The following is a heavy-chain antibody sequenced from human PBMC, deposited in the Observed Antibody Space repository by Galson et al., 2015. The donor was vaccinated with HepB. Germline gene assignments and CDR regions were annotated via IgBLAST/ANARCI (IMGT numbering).Heavy chain of an antibody. CDR1: GFTFSSYG. CDR2: IWYDGSRK. V-gene: IGHV3-33*01. J-gene: IGHJ3*02. Sequence: SLRLSCAASGFTFSSYGMHWVRQAPGKGLEWVALIWYDGSRKYYADSVKGRFTISRDNSKNMLYLQMNSLRVDDTAVYYCGRGTGGWYSALDIWGQGTMVTVSS. D-gene: IGHD6-19*01. CDR3: GRGTGGWYSALDI.